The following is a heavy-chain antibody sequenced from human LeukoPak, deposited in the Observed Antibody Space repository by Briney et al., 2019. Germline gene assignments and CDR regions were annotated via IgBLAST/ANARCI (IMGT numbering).Heavy chain of an antibody. Sequence: GGSLRLSCAASGFTFSDYYMSWTRQAPGRGLEWVSYISSSGSTIYYADSVKGRFTISRDNAKNSLYLQMNSLRAEDTAVYYCARDGYSYGINWFDPWGQGTLVTVSS. CDR3: ARDGYSYGINWFDP. D-gene: IGHD5-18*01. CDR1: GFTFSDYY. V-gene: IGHV3-11*04. CDR2: ISSSGSTI. J-gene: IGHJ5*02.